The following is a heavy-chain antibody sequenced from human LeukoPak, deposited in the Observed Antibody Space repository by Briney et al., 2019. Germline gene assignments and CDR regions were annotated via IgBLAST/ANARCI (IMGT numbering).Heavy chain of an antibody. CDR1: GGTFSSYA. J-gene: IGHJ4*02. Sequence: GASVKVSCKASGGTFSSYAISWVRQAPGQGLEWMGGIIPIFGTANYAQKFQGRVTITADESTSTAYMELSSLRSEDTAVYYCARAKTISRYASYYFDYWGQGTLVTVSS. V-gene: IGHV1-69*13. D-gene: IGHD2-2*01. CDR3: ARAKTISRYASYYFDY. CDR2: IIPIFGTA.